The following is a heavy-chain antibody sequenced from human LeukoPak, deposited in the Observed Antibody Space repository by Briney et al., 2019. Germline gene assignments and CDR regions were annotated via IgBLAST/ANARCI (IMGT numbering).Heavy chain of an antibody. CDR3: ARLPRKFTAAPFDY. CDR2: INHSGST. V-gene: IGHV4-34*01. D-gene: IGHD2-2*01. CDR1: GGSFSGYY. J-gene: IGHJ4*02. Sequence: SETLSLTCAVYGGSFSGYYWSWIRQPPGKGLEWIGGINHSGSTNYNPSLKSRVTISVDTSKNQFSLKLSSVTAADTAVYYCARLPRKFTAAPFDYWGQGTLVTVSS.